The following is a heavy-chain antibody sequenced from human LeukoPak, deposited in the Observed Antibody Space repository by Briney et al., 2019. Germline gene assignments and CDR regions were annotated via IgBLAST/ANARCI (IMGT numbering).Heavy chain of an antibody. CDR2: ISSSSSTI. V-gene: IGHV3-48*01. CDR1: GFTFSSYS. D-gene: IGHD5-18*01. CDR3: AKDRYSYAFEYSDS. J-gene: IGHJ4*02. Sequence: GGSLRLSRAASGFTFSSYSMNWVRQAPGKGLEWASYISSSSSTIYYADSVKGRFTISRDNAKNSLYLQMNSLRAEDTAVYYCAKDRYSYAFEYSDSWGQGTLVTVSS.